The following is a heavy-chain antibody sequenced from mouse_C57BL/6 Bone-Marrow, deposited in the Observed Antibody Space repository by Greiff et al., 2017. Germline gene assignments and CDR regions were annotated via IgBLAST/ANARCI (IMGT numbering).Heavy chain of an antibody. Sequence: EVKLVESGGDLVKPGGSLKLSCAASGFTFSSYGMSWVRQTPDKRLEWVATISSGGSYTYYPDSVKGRFTISRDNAKNTLYLQMSSLKSEDTAMYYCARHRGYYFDYWGQGTTLTVSS. D-gene: IGHD3-1*01. CDR2: ISSGGSYT. V-gene: IGHV5-6*01. J-gene: IGHJ2*01. CDR1: GFTFSSYG. CDR3: ARHRGYYFDY.